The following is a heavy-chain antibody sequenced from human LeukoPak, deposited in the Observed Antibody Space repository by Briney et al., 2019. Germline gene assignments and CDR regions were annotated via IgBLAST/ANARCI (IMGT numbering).Heavy chain of an antibody. J-gene: IGHJ4*02. D-gene: IGHD4-17*01. CDR1: GGSISNYY. Sequence: SETLSLTCTVSGGSISNYYWSWVRQPPGKGLEWIGYIYYSGSTKYNPSLKSRGTISIDTSKNQFSLKLSSVTAADTAVYYCARDRGIGDYYHYYFDYWGQGTLVTVSS. CDR2: IYYSGST. CDR3: ARDRGIGDYYHYYFDY. V-gene: IGHV4-59*01.